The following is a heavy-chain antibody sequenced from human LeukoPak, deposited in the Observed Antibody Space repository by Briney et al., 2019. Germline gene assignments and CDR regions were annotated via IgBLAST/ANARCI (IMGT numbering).Heavy chain of an antibody. CDR2: ISGSSKHR. CDR1: GFTFTSYS. CDR3: ARMMTVWYFDY. V-gene: IGHV3-21*01. Sequence: GGSLRLSCAASGFTFTSYSMNWVRQAPGKGLEWVSSISGSSKHRYYADSVKGRFTISRDNAKNSLYLQMSSLRAEDTAVYYCARMMTVWYFDYWGQGTLVTVCS. D-gene: IGHD2-21*01. J-gene: IGHJ4*02.